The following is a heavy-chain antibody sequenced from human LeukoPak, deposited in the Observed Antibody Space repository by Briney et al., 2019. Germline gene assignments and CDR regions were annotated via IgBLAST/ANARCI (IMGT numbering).Heavy chain of an antibody. J-gene: IGHJ6*03. Sequence: SQTLSLTCAISGDSVSSNSAAWNWIRQSPSRGLEWLGRTYYRSKWYNDYAVSVKSRITINPDTSKNQFSLQLNSVTPEDTAVYYCARNGAVTVGYNWNYSPLYYMDVWGKGTTVTVSS. D-gene: IGHD1-7*01. CDR1: GDSVSSNSAA. CDR2: TYYRSKWYN. V-gene: IGHV6-1*01. CDR3: ARNGAVTVGYNWNYSPLYYMDV.